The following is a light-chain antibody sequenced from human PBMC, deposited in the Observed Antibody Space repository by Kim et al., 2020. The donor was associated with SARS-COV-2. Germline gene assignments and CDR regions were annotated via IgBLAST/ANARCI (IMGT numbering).Light chain of an antibody. CDR3: QVWDSSSGHYV. J-gene: IGLJ1*01. CDR1: NIGRKS. V-gene: IGLV3-21*04. CDR2: YDT. Sequence: APGETARITCEGNNIGRKSVHWYQQKPGPAPVLVIYYDTERPSGIPERLSGSNSGNTATVTISRVEAGDEADYFCQVWDSSSGHYVFGTGTKVTVL.